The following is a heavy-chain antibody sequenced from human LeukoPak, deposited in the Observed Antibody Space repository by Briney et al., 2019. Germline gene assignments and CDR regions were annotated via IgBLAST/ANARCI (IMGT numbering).Heavy chain of an antibody. CDR3: AKDSTIYCSGGTCSRIDI. CDR2: ISGSSSYI. J-gene: IGHJ3*02. Sequence: SGGSLRLSCTTSGFTFSSYAMSWVRQAPGKGLEWVSSISGSSSYIYYADSVKGRFTISRDNARKSLYLQMNTLRAEDTAVYYCAKDSTIYCSGGTCSRIDIWGQGTMVTVSS. CDR1: GFTFSSYA. V-gene: IGHV3-21*01. D-gene: IGHD2-15*01.